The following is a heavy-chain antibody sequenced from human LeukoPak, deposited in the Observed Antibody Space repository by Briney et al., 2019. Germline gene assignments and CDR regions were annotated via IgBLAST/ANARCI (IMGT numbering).Heavy chain of an antibody. D-gene: IGHD2-21*02. J-gene: IGHJ5*02. CDR1: GYTFTSYG. Sequence: AASVKVSCKASGYTFTSYGISWVRQAPGQGLEWMGWISAYNGNTNYAQKLQGRVTMTTDTSTGTAYMELRSLRSAATAVYYCARDFGAYCGGDCHSLGWFDPWGQGTLVTVSS. V-gene: IGHV1-18*01. CDR2: ISAYNGNT. CDR3: ARDFGAYCGGDCHSLGWFDP.